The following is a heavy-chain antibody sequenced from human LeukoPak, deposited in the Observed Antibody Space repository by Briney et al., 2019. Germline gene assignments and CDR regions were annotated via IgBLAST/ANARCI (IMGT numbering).Heavy chain of an antibody. Sequence: GGSLRLSCAASGFTFSNYWMSWVRQAPGKGLEWVSYISGTSNTIYYADSVKGRFTVSRDNAKNSLYLQMNSLRAEDTAIYYCARDLGSYSSGWYMGFDYWGQGTLVTVSS. CDR3: ARDLGSYSSGWYMGFDY. V-gene: IGHV3-48*01. D-gene: IGHD6-19*01. CDR2: ISGTSNTI. J-gene: IGHJ4*02. CDR1: GFTFSNYW.